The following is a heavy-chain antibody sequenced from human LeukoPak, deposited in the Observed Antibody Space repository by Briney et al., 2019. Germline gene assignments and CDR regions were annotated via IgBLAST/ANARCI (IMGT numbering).Heavy chain of an antibody. D-gene: IGHD1-26*01. V-gene: IGHV1-2*02. CDR1: GGSFSSHG. CDR3: ARLGVGAPYFDY. Sequence: ASVKVSCKASGGSFSSHGITWVRQAPGQGLEWMGWINPNSGGTNYAQKFQGRVTMTRDTSISTAYMELSRLRSDDTAVYYCARLGVGAPYFDYWGQGTLVTVSS. J-gene: IGHJ4*02. CDR2: INPNSGGT.